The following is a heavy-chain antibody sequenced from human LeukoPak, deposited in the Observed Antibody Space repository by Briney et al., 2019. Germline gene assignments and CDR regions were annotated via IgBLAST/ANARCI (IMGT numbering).Heavy chain of an antibody. CDR1: GFTFSNAW. CDR2: IKSKSAGGKT. D-gene: IGHD5-24*01. J-gene: IGHJ4*02. Sequence: GGSLRLSCAASGFTFSNAWMSWVRQAPGKGLEWVGRIKSKSAGGKTDYAAPMKGRFTISRDDSKNTLYLQMNSLKTEDTAVYYCAKDRGWLQLLNDYWGQGTLVTVSS. CDR3: AKDRGWLQLLNDY. V-gene: IGHV3-15*01.